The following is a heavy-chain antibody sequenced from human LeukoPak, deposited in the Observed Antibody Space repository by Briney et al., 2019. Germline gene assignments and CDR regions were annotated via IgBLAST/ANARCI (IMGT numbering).Heavy chain of an antibody. D-gene: IGHD3-10*01. CDR1: GFTFSSYA. Sequence: GGSLRLSCAASGFTFSSYAMSWVRQAPGKGLEWVSSISGSGGSTYYADSVKGRFTISRDNSKNTLYLQMNSLRAEDTAVYYCAKDQSSPYGSFFDYWGQGTLVTVSS. CDR3: AKDQSSPYGSFFDY. CDR2: ISGSGGST. J-gene: IGHJ4*02. V-gene: IGHV3-23*01.